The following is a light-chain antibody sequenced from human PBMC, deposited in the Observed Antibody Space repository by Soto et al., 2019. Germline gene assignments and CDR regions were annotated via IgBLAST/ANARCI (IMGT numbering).Light chain of an antibody. J-gene: IGKJ4*01. CDR2: FAS. V-gene: IGKV3-15*01. CDR1: QSVSNN. CDR3: QHYNKWPLT. Sequence: VMTQSPATLSVSPGERATLSCRASQSVSNNLAWYQQKPGQAPRLLIYFASTRATGIPARFSGSGSETEFTLTISRLQSEDFAVYYCQHYNKWPLTFGGGTKVET.